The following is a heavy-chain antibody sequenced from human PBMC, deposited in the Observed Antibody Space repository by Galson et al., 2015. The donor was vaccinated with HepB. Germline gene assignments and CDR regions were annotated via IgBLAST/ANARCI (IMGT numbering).Heavy chain of an antibody. V-gene: IGHV3-30*18. CDR2: ISYDGSNK. CDR3: AKDPYLYSALAGTMAGYDY. CDR1: GFTFSNYG. Sequence: SLRLSCAASGFTFSNYGMHRVRQAPGKGLEWVAVISYDGSNKYYADSVKGRFTISRDNSQNTLYLQMNSLRAEDTALYYCAKDPYLYSALAGTMAGYDYWGQGTLVTVSS. D-gene: IGHD6-19*01. J-gene: IGHJ4*02.